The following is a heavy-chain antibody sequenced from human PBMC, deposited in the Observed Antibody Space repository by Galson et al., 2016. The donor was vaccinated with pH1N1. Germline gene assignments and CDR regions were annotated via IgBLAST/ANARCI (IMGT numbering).Heavy chain of an antibody. CDR1: GITFSNYA. J-gene: IGHJ4*02. Sequence: SLRLSCAASGITFSNYAVSWVRQAPGKGLEWVSTIGSSGGTTYYADLVKGRFTISRDNSKNTLFVQTNSLRAEDTAVYYCAISHINYFDTSGSSFPNDYWGQGTLVIVSS. V-gene: IGHV3-23*01. D-gene: IGHD3-22*01. CDR2: IGSSGGTT. CDR3: AISHINYFDTSGSSFPNDY.